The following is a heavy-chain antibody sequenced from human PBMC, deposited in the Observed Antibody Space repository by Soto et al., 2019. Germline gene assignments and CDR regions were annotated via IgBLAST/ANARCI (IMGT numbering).Heavy chain of an antibody. D-gene: IGHD6-19*01. Sequence: GGSLRLSCAASGFTFSSYGMHWVRQAPGKGLEWVAVISYDGSNKYYADSVKGRFTISRDNSKNTLYLQMNSLRAEDTAVYYCAKDTIAVAPTSDFCGQGILVTVSS. CDR1: GFTFSSYG. CDR3: AKDTIAVAPTSDF. J-gene: IGHJ4*02. V-gene: IGHV3-30*18. CDR2: ISYDGSNK.